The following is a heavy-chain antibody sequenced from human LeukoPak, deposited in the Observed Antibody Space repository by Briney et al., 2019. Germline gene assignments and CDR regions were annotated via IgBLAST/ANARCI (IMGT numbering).Heavy chain of an antibody. J-gene: IGHJ5*02. CDR2: IIPILGIA. Sequence: ASVKGSCKTSGGTFSSYAISWVRRAPGQGIEWMGRIIPILGIANYAQKFQGRVTITADKSTSTAYMELSSLRSEDTAVYYCAREGVTIFGVVNRNWFDPWGQGTLVTVSS. V-gene: IGHV1-69*04. CDR1: GGTFSSYA. D-gene: IGHD3-3*01. CDR3: AREGVTIFGVVNRNWFDP.